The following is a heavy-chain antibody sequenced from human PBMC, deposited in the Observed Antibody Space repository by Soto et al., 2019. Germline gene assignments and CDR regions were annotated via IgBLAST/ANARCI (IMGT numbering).Heavy chain of an antibody. CDR1: GLTVSGKKY. J-gene: IGHJ4*02. D-gene: IGHD6-13*01. CDR2: IWYDGTRD. CDR3: ATNGGYTTSSDYYFDY. Sequence: GWSLRLSCVASGLTVSGKKYMAWVRQAPGKGPEWVAFIWYDGTRDSYKDSVKGRFTISRDNSKNMVYLHMNSLRPEDTALYYCATNGGYTTSSDYYFDYWGQGALVTVS. V-gene: IGHV3-30*02.